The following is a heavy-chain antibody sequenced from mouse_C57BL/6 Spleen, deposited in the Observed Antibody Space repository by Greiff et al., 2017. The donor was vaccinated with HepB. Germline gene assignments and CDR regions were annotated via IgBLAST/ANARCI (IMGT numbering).Heavy chain of an antibody. CDR1: GYTFTSYW. V-gene: IGHV1-55*01. Sequence: QVQLQQPGAELVKPGASVKMSCKASGYTFTSYWITWVKQRPGQGLEWIGDIYPGSGSTNYNQKFKGKATLTVDTSSSTAYMQLSSLTSEGSAVYYCARGGTGLYWYFDVWGTGTTVTVSS. CDR2: IYPGSGST. J-gene: IGHJ1*03. CDR3: ARGGTGLYWYFDV. D-gene: IGHD4-1*01.